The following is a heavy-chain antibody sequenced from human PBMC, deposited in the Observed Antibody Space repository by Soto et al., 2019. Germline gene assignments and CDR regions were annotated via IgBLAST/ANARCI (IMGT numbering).Heavy chain of an antibody. Sequence: QVQLVQSGAEVKKPGASVKVSCKVSGYTLTELSMHWVRQAPGKGLEWMGGFDPEDGETIYAQKFQGRVNMTEDTSTDTAYMELSSLRSEDTAVYYCATDQIVVVPAASQGFGYWGQGTLVTVSS. CDR2: FDPEDGET. CDR3: ATDQIVVVPAASQGFGY. V-gene: IGHV1-24*01. CDR1: GYTLTELS. D-gene: IGHD2-2*01. J-gene: IGHJ4*02.